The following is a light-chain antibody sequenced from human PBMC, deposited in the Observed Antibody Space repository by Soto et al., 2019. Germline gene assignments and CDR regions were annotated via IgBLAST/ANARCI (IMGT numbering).Light chain of an antibody. CDR3: SSYTRSSTPYV. CDR2: DVS. V-gene: IGLV2-14*01. Sequence: QSALTQPASVSGSPGQSITISCTGTSSDVGGYNYVSWYQQHPGKAPKLMIYDVSNRPSGVSNRFSGSKSGNTASLTISGLQDEDEAAYYCSSYTRSSTPYVFGTGTKLTVL. CDR1: SSDVGGYNY. J-gene: IGLJ1*01.